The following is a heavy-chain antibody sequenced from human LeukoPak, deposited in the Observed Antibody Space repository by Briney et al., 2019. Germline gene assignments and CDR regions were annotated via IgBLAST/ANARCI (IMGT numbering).Heavy chain of an antibody. D-gene: IGHD3-3*01. Sequence: SETLSLTCTVSGGSISSGDYYWSWIRQPPGKGLEWIGYIYYSGSTYYNPSLKSRVTISVDTSKNQFSLKLSSVTAADTAVYYCARVYYDFWSGYLAWFDPWGQGTLVTVSS. V-gene: IGHV4-30-4*01. CDR3: ARVYYDFWSGYLAWFDP. CDR2: IYYSGST. J-gene: IGHJ5*02. CDR1: GGSISSGDYY.